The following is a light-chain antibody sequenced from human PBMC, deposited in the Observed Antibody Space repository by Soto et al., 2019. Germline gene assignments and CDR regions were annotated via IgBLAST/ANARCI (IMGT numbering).Light chain of an antibody. CDR3: QQNNKWPPVT. CDR2: GAS. CDR1: QTISND. Sequence: EMTQSPPTVSASPGEGVTLSCRASQTISNDLAWYQQKPGQAPRLLIYGASTRATGVPARFSGGGSGTEFTLTISSLQSEDFAFYYCQQNNKWPPVTFGGGTKVDIK. V-gene: IGKV3-15*01. J-gene: IGKJ4*01.